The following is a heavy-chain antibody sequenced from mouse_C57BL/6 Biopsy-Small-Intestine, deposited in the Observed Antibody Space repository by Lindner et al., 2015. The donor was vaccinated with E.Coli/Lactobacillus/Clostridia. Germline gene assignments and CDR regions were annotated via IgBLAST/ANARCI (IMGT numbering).Heavy chain of an antibody. CDR3: AEGWLLLTY. CDR2: INSYYGSS. J-gene: IGHJ3*01. V-gene: IGHV1-39*01. Sequence: VQLQESGAELVKPGASVKISCKASGYSFTGYNMNWVKQSHGKGLEWIGIINSYYGSSIYNQKFRGKATVTVDKSSSTAYMQLNSLTSEDSAVYFCAEGWLLLTYWGQGTLVTVSA. CDR1: GYSFTGYN. D-gene: IGHD2-3*01.